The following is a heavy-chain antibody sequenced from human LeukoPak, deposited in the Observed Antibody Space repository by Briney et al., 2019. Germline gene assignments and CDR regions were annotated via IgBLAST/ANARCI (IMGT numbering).Heavy chain of an antibody. Sequence: GGSLRLSCAASGFTFSSYAMSWVRQAPGKGLEWVSAISGSGGSTYYADSVKGRFTISRDNSKNTLYLQMNSLGAEDTAVYYCAKVAQNYDILTGYHYYYGMDVWGQGTTVTVSS. CDR3: AKVAQNYDILTGYHYYYGMDV. J-gene: IGHJ6*02. CDR2: ISGSGGST. CDR1: GFTFSSYA. V-gene: IGHV3-23*01. D-gene: IGHD3-9*01.